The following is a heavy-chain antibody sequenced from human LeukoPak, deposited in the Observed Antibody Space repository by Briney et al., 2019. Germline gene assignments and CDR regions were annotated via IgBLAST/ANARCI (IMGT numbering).Heavy chain of an antibody. J-gene: IGHJ6*02. Sequence: ASVKVSCKGSGYTFTNYAVHWVRQAPGQRLEWLGWINPGNGDTKYSQNFQGRVTVTSDTSAATAYVELNSLTSEDTAVYYCARERWHCRVNCYSVYYYALDVWGQGTTVTVSS. V-gene: IGHV1-3*01. D-gene: IGHD2-15*01. CDR3: ARERWHCRVNCYSVYYYALDV. CDR1: GYTFTNYA. CDR2: INPGNGDT.